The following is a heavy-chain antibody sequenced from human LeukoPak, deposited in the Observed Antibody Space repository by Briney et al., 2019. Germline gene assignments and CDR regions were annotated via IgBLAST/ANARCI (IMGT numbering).Heavy chain of an antibody. D-gene: IGHD6-19*01. CDR2: ISYDGGHK. J-gene: IGHJ4*02. V-gene: IGHV3-30*03. Sequence: GRSLRLSCAASGFTFSAYGMHWVRQAPGKGLEWVAVISYDGGHKYYADSVKGRFTISRYNSKNTLYLQMNSLRAEDTAIYYCARDPYSSGWSTFDYWGQGTLVSVSS. CDR1: GFTFSAYG. CDR3: ARDPYSSGWSTFDY.